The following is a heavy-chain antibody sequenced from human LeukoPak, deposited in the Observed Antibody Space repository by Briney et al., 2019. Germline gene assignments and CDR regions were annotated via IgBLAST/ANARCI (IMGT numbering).Heavy chain of an antibody. CDR3: ARDGLYSSSWYNWFDP. Sequence: PGGSLRLSCAASGFTFSSYWMSWVRQAPGKALEWVANIKQDGSEKYYVDFVKGRFTISRDNAKNSLFLQMNSLRAEDTGVYYCARDGLYSSSWYNWFDPWGQGTLVTVSS. D-gene: IGHD6-13*01. J-gene: IGHJ5*02. CDR2: IKQDGSEK. CDR1: GFTFSSYW. V-gene: IGHV3-7*01.